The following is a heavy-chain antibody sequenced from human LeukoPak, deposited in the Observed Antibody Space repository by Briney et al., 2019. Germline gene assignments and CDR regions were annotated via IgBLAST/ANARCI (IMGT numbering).Heavy chain of an antibody. CDR2: LQQDGSGN. D-gene: IGHD3-10*01. CDR3: VRGSSGTAVRGVSWAWFDP. V-gene: IGHV3-7*05. CDR1: GFTFSNYW. J-gene: IGHJ5*02. Sequence: RGSLRLSCVASGFTFSNYWMSWVRQAPGKGLEWVANLQQDGSGNYFVDSVKGRFTISRDNVKNSLYLQMISLRAEDTAVYYCVRGSSGTAVRGVSWAWFDPWGQGTLVTVSA.